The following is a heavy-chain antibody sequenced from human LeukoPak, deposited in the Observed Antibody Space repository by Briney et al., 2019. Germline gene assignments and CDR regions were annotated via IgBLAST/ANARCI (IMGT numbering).Heavy chain of an antibody. D-gene: IGHD2/OR15-2a*01. Sequence: GGSLRLSRAASGLAVSINYMSWVRQAPGKGLEWVSAIYFDGSPYYAESVRGRFTISRDISQNTVYLQMNSLRAEDTAVYYCARDVSHRHLDYWGQGTVVTVSS. CDR2: IYFDGSP. CDR1: GLAVSINY. V-gene: IGHV3-66*01. J-gene: IGHJ4*02. CDR3: ARDVSHRHLDY.